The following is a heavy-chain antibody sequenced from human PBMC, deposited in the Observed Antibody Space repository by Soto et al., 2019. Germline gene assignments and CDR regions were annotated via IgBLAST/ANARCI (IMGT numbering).Heavy chain of an antibody. CDR2: ISYDGSNK. V-gene: IGHV3-30*18. J-gene: IGHJ6*02. Sequence: QVQLVESGGGVVQPGRSLRLSCAASGFTFSSYGMHWVRQAPGKGLEWVAVISYDGSNKYYADSVKGRFTISRDNSKNTLYLQMNSLRAEDTAVYYCAKGSHSSWSGMDVWGQGTTVTVSS. CDR3: AKGSHSSWSGMDV. CDR1: GFTFSSYG. D-gene: IGHD6-19*01.